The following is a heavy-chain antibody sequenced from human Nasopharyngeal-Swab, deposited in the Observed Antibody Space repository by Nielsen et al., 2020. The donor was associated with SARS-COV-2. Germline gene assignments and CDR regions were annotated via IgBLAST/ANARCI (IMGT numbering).Heavy chain of an antibody. Sequence: ASVKVSCKASGYTFTGYYMHWVRQAPGQGLEWMGWINAGNGNTKYSQKFQGRVTITRDTSASTAYMELSSLRSEDTAVYYCARDDYYYYGMDVWGQGTTVTVSS. CDR3: ARDDYYYYGMDV. J-gene: IGHJ6*02. CDR1: GYTFTGYY. V-gene: IGHV1-3*01. CDR2: INAGNGNT.